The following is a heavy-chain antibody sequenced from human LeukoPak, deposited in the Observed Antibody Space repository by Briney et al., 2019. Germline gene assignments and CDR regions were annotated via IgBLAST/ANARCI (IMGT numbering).Heavy chain of an antibody. CDR1: GFTFSSYG. CDR2: ISYDGSNK. Sequence: PGRSLRLSCAASGFTFSSYGMHWVRQAPGKGLEWVAVISYDGSNKYYADSVKGRFTISRDNSKNTLYLQMNSLRAEDTAVYYCAKDLGQLGYYYYYYGMDVWGQGTTVTVSS. J-gene: IGHJ6*02. V-gene: IGHV3-30*18. D-gene: IGHD6-13*01. CDR3: AKDLGQLGYYYYYYGMDV.